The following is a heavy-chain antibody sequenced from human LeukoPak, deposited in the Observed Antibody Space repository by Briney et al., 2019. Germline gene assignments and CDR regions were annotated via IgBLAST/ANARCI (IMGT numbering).Heavy chain of an antibody. J-gene: IGHJ6*03. Sequence: GGSLRLSCAASGFTFSSYGMNWVRQAPGKGLEWVSYISSSGGSTYYADSVKGRFTISRDNSKNTLYQQMNSLRAEDTAVYYCAKDGGEYYDILTGYYPRLYYMDVWGKGTTVTISS. CDR3: AKDGGEYYDILTGYYPRLYYMDV. D-gene: IGHD3-9*01. V-gene: IGHV3-23*01. CDR2: ISSSGGST. CDR1: GFTFSSYG.